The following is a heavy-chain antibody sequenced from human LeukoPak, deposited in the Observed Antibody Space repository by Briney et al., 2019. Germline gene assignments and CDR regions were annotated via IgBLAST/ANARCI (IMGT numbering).Heavy chain of an antibody. Sequence: ASVKVSCKASGDTFSSYAINWVRQAPGQGLEWMGGIIPIFGTSNYAHKFQGRVTITADESTSTVYMELSSLRSDDTAIYYCAFEGYNYGYNWGQGTLVTVSS. V-gene: IGHV1-69*13. D-gene: IGHD5-18*01. CDR2: IIPIFGTS. J-gene: IGHJ4*02. CDR1: GDTFSSYA. CDR3: AFEGYNYGYN.